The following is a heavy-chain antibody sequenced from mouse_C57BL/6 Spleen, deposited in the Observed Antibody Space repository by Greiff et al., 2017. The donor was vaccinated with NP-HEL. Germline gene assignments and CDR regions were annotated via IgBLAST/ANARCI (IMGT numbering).Heavy chain of an antibody. D-gene: IGHD1-1*01. CDR1: GFSFTSYG. CDR2: IWGDGST. Sequence: VQRVESGPGLVAPSQSLSITCTVSGFSFTSYGVSWVRQPPGTGLEWLGVIWGDGSTNYHSALISRLSISKDNSKSQVFLKLNSLQTDDTATYYGAQITTVVATNAMDYWGQGTSGTVSS. J-gene: IGHJ4*01. CDR3: AQITTVVATNAMDY. V-gene: IGHV2-3*01.